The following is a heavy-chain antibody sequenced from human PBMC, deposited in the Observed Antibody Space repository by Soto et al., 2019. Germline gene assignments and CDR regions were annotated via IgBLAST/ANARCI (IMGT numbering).Heavy chain of an antibody. V-gene: IGHV4-30-4*01. Sequence: SETLSLTCTVSGGSISSGDYYWSWIRQPPGKGLEWIGYIYYSGSTYYNPSLKSRVTISVDTSKNQFSLKLSSVTAADTAVYYCARVAPLNYCSGGSCFMYYFDYWGQGTLVTVSS. CDR1: GGSISSGDYY. CDR2: IYYSGST. J-gene: IGHJ4*02. D-gene: IGHD2-15*01. CDR3: ARVAPLNYCSGGSCFMYYFDY.